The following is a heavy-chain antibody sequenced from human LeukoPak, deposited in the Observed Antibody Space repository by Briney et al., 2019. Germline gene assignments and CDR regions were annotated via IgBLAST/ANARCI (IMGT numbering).Heavy chain of an antibody. V-gene: IGHV5-51*01. CDR3: ARAGMSAAVLDY. CDR2: IYPRDSDT. CDR1: GYDFTTIW. J-gene: IGHJ4*02. D-gene: IGHD6-13*01. Sequence: GESLKISCKGFGYDFTTIWFGWVRQMPGKGLEWMGIIYPRDSDTRYSPSFKGQVTISVDKSISTAYLQWSSLKASDTAMYYCARAGMSAAVLDYWGQGTLVTVSS.